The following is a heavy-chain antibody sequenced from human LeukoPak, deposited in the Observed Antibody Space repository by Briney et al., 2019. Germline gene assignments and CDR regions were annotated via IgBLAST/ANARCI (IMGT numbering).Heavy chain of an antibody. CDR2: LRPDGRDK. J-gene: IGHJ5*02. D-gene: IGHD3-3*01. Sequence: PGGSLRLSCAASGFTFSYYWMTWVRQAPGKGLEWVANLRPDGRDKYYADSVKGRFTISRDNAKNSLYLQMNGLRADDTAIHYCARDAYDDASESWGQGTLVTVSS. V-gene: IGHV3-7*01. CDR1: GFTFSYYW. CDR3: ARDAYDDASES.